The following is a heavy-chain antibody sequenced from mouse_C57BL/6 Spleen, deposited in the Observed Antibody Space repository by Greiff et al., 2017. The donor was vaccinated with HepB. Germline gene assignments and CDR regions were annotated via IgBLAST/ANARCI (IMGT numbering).Heavy chain of an antibody. Sequence: EVMLVESVAELVRPGASVKLSCTASGFNIKNTYMHWVKQRPEQGLEWIGRIDPANGNTKYAPKFQGKATITADTSSNTAYLQLSSLTSEDTAIYYCARGVYYDYDAFYFDYWGQGTTLTVSS. V-gene: IGHV14-3*01. D-gene: IGHD2-4*01. CDR2: IDPANGNT. CDR1: GFNIKNTY. J-gene: IGHJ2*01. CDR3: ARGVYYDYDAFYFDY.